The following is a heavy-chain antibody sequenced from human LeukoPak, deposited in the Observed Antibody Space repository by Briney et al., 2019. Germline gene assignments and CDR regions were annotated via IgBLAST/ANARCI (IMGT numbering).Heavy chain of an antibody. CDR2: IKSKTDGGTT. J-gene: IGHJ3*02. D-gene: IGHD3-10*01. V-gene: IGHV3-15*01. Sequence: GGSLRLSCAASGFTFSNAWMSWVRQAPGKGLEWVGRIKSKTDGGTTDYAAPVKGRFTISRDDSKNTLYLQMNSLKTEDTAVYYCTTRASLLWFGETSNAFDIWGQGTMVTVSS. CDR3: TTRASLLWFGETSNAFDI. CDR1: GFTFSNAW.